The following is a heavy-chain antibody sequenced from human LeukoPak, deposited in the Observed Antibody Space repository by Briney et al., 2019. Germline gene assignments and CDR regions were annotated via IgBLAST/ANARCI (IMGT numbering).Heavy chain of an antibody. CDR3: ARSHRVVVPAAMDY. Sequence: ASVKVSCKASGGTFSSYAISWVRQAPGQGLEWMGGIIPIFGTANYAQKFQGRVTITADESTRTAYMELSSLRSEDTAVYYCARSHRVVVPAAMDYWGQGTLVTVSS. CDR2: IIPIFGTA. J-gene: IGHJ4*02. V-gene: IGHV1-69*13. D-gene: IGHD2-2*01. CDR1: GGTFSSYA.